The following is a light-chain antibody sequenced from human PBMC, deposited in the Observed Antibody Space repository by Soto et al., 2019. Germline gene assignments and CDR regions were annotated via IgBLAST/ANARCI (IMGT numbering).Light chain of an antibody. CDR1: QSVSNDF. V-gene: IGKV3-11*01. Sequence: EIVLTQSPGILSLSPGERATLSCRASQSVSNDFLAWYQQKPGQPPRLLIYDASNRATCIPARFSGSGSGTDFPLTLSSIEPEDFAVYYCQQYNNWPRTFGQGTKVDIK. CDR2: DAS. CDR3: QQYNNWPRT. J-gene: IGKJ1*01.